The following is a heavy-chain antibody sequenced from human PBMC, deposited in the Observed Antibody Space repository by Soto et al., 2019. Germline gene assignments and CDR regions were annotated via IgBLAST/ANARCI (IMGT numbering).Heavy chain of an antibody. CDR1: ECTLSDYY. Sequence: GGSQRLSCAAVECTLSDYYMSWIRQAPGKGLEWVPYSSSSGSTIYYADSVKGRFTISRDNAKNSLYLQMNSLRAEDTAVYYCARGSDWFDPWGQGTLVTVSS. CDR2: SSSSGSTI. V-gene: IGHV3-11*01. CDR3: ARGSDWFDP. J-gene: IGHJ5*02.